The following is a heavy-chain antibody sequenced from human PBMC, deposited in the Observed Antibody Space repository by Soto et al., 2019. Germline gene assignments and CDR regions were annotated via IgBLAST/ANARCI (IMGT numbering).Heavy chain of an antibody. J-gene: IGHJ6*02. Sequence: GGSLRLSCAASGFTFSNAWMNWVRQAPGKGLEWVGRIKSKTDGGTTDYAAPVKGRFTISRDDSKNTLYLQMNSLKTEDTAVYYCTTRIHAREYYYYYYGMDVWGQGTTVTVSS. CDR2: IKSKTDGGTT. CDR3: TTRIHAREYYYYYYGMDV. D-gene: IGHD1-20*01. CDR1: GFTFSNAW. V-gene: IGHV3-15*07.